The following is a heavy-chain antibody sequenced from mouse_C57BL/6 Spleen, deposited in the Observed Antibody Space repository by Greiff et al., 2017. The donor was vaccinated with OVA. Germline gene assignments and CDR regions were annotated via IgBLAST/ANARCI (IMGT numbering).Heavy chain of an antibody. CDR3: AKPGSSPFDY. CDR1: GYAFTNYL. J-gene: IGHJ2*01. Sequence: QVQLQQSGAELVRPGTSVKVSCKASGYAFTNYLIEWVKQRPGQGLEWIGVINPGSGGTNYNEKFKGKATLTADKSSSTAYMQLSSLTSEDSAVYFCAKPGSSPFDYWGQGTTLTVSS. V-gene: IGHV1-54*01. D-gene: IGHD1-1*01. CDR2: INPGSGGT.